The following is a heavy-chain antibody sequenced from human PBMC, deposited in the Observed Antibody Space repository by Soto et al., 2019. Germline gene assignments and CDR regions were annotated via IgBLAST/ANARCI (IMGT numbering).Heavy chain of an antibody. CDR2: IYYTGST. CDR3: ARDWQQWLLTLPDH. J-gene: IGHJ4*02. Sequence: SETLSLTCTVSGGAISSYYWSWIRQPPGKGLEWIGYIYYTGSTNYNPSLKSRVTISVDTSKNQFSLSLTSVTAADTAVYYCARDWQQWLLTLPDHWGQGTLVPVSS. V-gene: IGHV4-59*12. CDR1: GGAISSYY. D-gene: IGHD6-19*01.